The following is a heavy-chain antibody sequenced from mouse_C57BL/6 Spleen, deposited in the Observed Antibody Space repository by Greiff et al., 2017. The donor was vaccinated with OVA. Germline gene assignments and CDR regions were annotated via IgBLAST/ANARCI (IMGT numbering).Heavy chain of an antibody. Sequence: VQLQQSGPGLVKPSQSLSLTCSVTGYSITSGYYWNWIRQFPGNKLEWMGYISYDGSNNYNPSLKNRISITRDTSKNQFFLKLNSVTTEDTATYYCARTPFSTVPYFDVWGTGTTVTVSS. CDR3: ARTPFSTVPYFDV. J-gene: IGHJ1*03. V-gene: IGHV3-6*01. D-gene: IGHD1-1*01. CDR1: GYSITSGYY. CDR2: ISYDGSN.